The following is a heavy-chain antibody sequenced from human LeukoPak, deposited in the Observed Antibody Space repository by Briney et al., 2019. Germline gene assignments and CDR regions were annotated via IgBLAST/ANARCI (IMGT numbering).Heavy chain of an antibody. CDR2: IKQDGSEK. Sequence: GGSLRLSCAASGFTFSSYWMSWVRQAPGKGLEWVANIKQDGSEKYYVDSVKGRFTISRDNSKNSLDLQMNRLRGDDTALYFCVRDPRPGGDMGLYHNFDLWGLGTLVTVSS. CDR1: GFTFSSYW. CDR3: VRDPRPGGDMGLYHNFDL. D-gene: IGHD3-16*01. V-gene: IGHV3-7*01. J-gene: IGHJ4*02.